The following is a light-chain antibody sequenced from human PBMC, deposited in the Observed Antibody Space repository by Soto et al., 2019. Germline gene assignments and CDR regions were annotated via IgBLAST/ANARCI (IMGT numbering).Light chain of an antibody. J-gene: IGKJ1*01. CDR2: KSS. Sequence: DIQMTQSPSTLSASEGDRVTISCRASQSVSIWLAWYQQKPGRAPKLLIYKSSILESGVQSRFSGSGSGTEFTLTISSLQPDDFATYYCQQFNSSPWTFCQGTKVDIK. CDR1: QSVSIW. V-gene: IGKV1-5*03. CDR3: QQFNSSPWT.